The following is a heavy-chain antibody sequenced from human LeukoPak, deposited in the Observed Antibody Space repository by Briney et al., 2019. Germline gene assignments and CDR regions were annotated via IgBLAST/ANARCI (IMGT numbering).Heavy chain of an antibody. Sequence: PGGSLRLSCAASGFTFSSYWMTWVRQAPGKGLEWVANIKQDGSARHYGDPVKGRFTISRDNAKNSLYLQMNSLRAGDTAVHYCARDVLRFLEWTFDYWGQGTLVTVSS. D-gene: IGHD3-3*01. CDR2: IKQDGSAR. CDR3: ARDVLRFLEWTFDY. CDR1: GFTFSSYW. J-gene: IGHJ4*02. V-gene: IGHV3-7*01.